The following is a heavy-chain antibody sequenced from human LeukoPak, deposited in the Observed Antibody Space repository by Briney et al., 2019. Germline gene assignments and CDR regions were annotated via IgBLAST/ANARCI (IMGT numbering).Heavy chain of an antibody. V-gene: IGHV3-23*01. CDR3: ARYFAS. Sequence: PGGSLRLSCAASGFTFSDYAMCWVRQAPGKGLEWVSAISGSGGSTYYADSVKGRFTISRDNAKNSLFLLMNSLRDEDTAVYFCARYFASWGQGTLVTVSS. CDR2: ISGSGGST. CDR1: GFTFSDYA. J-gene: IGHJ4*02.